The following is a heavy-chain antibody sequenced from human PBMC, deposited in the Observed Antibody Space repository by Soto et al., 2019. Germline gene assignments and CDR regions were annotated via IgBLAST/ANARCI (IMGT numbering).Heavy chain of an antibody. D-gene: IGHD2-8*02. CDR1: GFTFSRYA. J-gene: IGHJ4*02. Sequence: QVQLVESGGGVVQPGRSLRLSCAASGFTFSRYAMHWVRQAPGKGLEWVAVISYDGSNKYYADSVKGRFTISRDKSKNTLYLQMNSLRAEDTAVYSCARPVACTGEEDYWGQGSLVTVSS. CDR3: ARPVACTGEEDY. V-gene: IGHV3-30-3*01. CDR2: ISYDGSNK.